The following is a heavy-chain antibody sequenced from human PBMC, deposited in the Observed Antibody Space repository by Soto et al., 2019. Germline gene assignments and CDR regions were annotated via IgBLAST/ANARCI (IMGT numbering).Heavy chain of an antibody. J-gene: IGHJ4*02. V-gene: IGHV1-18*01. CDR2: INTYNGNT. CDR1: GYTFTHFG. Sequence: GASVKVSCKTSGYTFTHFGISWVRQAPGQGLEWLGWINTYNGNTESAKMFQGRVTMTTDTSTSTVYMELRSLISDDTAMYYCARYYCSKGLCYGVACGGQGTLVPVSS. D-gene: IGHD2-2*01. CDR3: ARYYCSKGLCYGVAC.